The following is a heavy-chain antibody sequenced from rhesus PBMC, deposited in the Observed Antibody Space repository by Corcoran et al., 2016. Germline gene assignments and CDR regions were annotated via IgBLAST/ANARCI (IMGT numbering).Heavy chain of an antibody. J-gene: IGHJ5-1*01. CDR2: ISGSSGSP. CDR1: GVSIRTSNW. Sequence: QVQLQESGPGLMNPSETLSLTCAVSGVSIRTSNWWGWLRSSPQKGLEWIGYISGSSGSPYYNPSLKSRVTISTDTSENRFSLNLNSVTAADTAVYYCAKGYNYGYRFDVWGPGVLVTVSS. V-gene: IGHV4-65*01. D-gene: IGHD5-36*01. CDR3: AKGYNYGYRFDV.